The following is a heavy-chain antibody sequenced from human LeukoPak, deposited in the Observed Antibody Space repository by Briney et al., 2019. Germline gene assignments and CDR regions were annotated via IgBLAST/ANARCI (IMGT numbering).Heavy chain of an antibody. J-gene: IGHJ4*02. CDR3: ASEGRPGPLGIRDY. V-gene: IGHV4-59*12. D-gene: IGHD3-3*02. CDR2: IYYSGST. CDR1: GGSISSYY. Sequence: SETLSLTCTVSGGSISSYYWSWIRQPPGKGLEWIGYIYYSGSTNYNPSLKRRVTISVDTSKNQFSLKLSSVTAADTAVYYSASEGRPGPLGIRDYWGQGTLVTVSS.